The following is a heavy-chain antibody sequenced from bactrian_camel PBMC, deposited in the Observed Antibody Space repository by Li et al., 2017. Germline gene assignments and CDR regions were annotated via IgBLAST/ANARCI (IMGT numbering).Heavy chain of an antibody. CDR2: IASDGST. CDR3: AADCTIVGSILSFSDLPPPGY. V-gene: IGHV3S55*01. J-gene: IGHJ4*01. Sequence: HVQLVESGGGSVQAGGSLRLACTASGFTVGGANMGWFRQAPGNECELVSTIASDGSTYYADSAQGRFTISLDNVNNTLYLYMNDLKPEDTAMYVCAADCTIVGSILSFSDLPPPGYRGQGTQVTVS. D-gene: IGHD2*01. CDR1: GFTVGGAN.